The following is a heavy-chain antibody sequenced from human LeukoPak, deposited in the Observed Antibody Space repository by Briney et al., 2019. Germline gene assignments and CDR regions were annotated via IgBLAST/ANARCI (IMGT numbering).Heavy chain of an antibody. CDR1: GFTVSSNY. V-gene: IGHV3-53*01. CDR3: ARFRAYCGGDCYLGAFDI. CDR2: IYSGGST. J-gene: IGHJ3*02. D-gene: IGHD2-21*02. Sequence: GGSLRLSCAASGFTVSSNYMSWVRQAPGKGLEWVSVIYSGGSTYYADSVKGRFTISRDNSKNTLYLQMNSLRAEDTAVYYCARFRAYCGGDCYLGAFDIWGQGTMATVSS.